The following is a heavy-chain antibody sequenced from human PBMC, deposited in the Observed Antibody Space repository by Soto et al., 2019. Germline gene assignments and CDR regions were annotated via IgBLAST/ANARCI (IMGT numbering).Heavy chain of an antibody. CDR2: IHGGGGAT. V-gene: IGHV3-23*01. CDR1: GFTFSAYA. D-gene: IGHD1-1*01. Sequence: EVQLLVSGGGLVQPGGSLRLSCAASGFTFSAYAMGWVRQAPGKGLEWVSTIHGGGGATHYADSVKGRLTISRDDSKNTMYAQLNSVRAESTTVYYCAKFEGHPLEYWYLDFWGRGTLVTVSS. CDR3: AKFEGHPLEYWYLDF. J-gene: IGHJ2*01.